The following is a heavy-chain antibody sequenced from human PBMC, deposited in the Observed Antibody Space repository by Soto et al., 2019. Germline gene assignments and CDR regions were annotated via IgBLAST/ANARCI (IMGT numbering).Heavy chain of an antibody. CDR2: IIPIFGTA. CDR3: AREKAPDYDFGSGSPAPYYYYGMDV. D-gene: IGHD3-3*01. Sequence: QVQLVQSGAEVKKPGSSVKVSCKASGGTFSSYAISWVRQAPGQGLEWMGGIIPIFGTANYAQKFQGRVTITADKSTSTAYMEVSSLRSEDTAVYYCAREKAPDYDFGSGSPAPYYYYGMDVWGQGTTVTVSS. J-gene: IGHJ6*02. CDR1: GGTFSSYA. V-gene: IGHV1-69*06.